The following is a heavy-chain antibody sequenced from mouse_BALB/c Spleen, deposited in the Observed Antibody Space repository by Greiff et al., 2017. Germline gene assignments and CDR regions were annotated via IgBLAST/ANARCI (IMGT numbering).Heavy chain of an antibody. CDR3: ASGGYGSSYVLYAMDY. D-gene: IGHD1-1*01. CDR2: ISYSGST. J-gene: IGHJ4*01. V-gene: IGHV3-8*02. Sequence: VQLQESGPSLVKPSQTLSLTCSVTGDSITSGYWNWIRKFPGNKLEYMGYISYSGSTYYNPSLKSRISITRDTSKNQYYLQLNSVTTEDTATYYCASGGYGSSYVLYAMDYWGQGTSVTVSS. CDR1: GDSITSGY.